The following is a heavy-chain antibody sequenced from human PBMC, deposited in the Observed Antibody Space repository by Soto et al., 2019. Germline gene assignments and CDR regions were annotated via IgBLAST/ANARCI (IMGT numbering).Heavy chain of an antibody. CDR3: ARDKSWGEDGYLDY. V-gene: IGHV3-30*04. J-gene: IGHJ4*02. CDR2: MSYDGSDK. CDR1: GFSFSNYA. D-gene: IGHD3-16*01. Sequence: PGGYLRLSCATSGFSFSNYAMHWVRQAPGKGLEWVAVMSYDGSDKYYIDSVKGRFTVSRDNSRNTLYLQMHSLRGEDTAVYYCARDKSWGEDGYLDYWSQGARVTVSS.